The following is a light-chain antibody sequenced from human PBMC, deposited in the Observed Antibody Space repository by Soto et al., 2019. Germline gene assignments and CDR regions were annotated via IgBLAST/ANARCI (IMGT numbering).Light chain of an antibody. CDR1: QTINNF. J-gene: IGKJ4*01. CDR3: QQRSTGT. Sequence: EIVLTQSPATPSLSPGERATLSCRASQTINNFLAWYQQKPGQAPRLLIYDASTRAPGIPGRFSGSGSGTDFTLTITSLEPDDFAVYHCQQRSTGTFGGGTKV. V-gene: IGKV3-11*01. CDR2: DAS.